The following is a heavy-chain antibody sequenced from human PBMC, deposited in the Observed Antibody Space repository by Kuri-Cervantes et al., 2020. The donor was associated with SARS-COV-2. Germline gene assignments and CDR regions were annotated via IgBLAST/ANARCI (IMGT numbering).Heavy chain of an antibody. CDR2: ISHGGTST. CDR3: AKDDSSGYYLSLGFDY. V-gene: IGHV3-23*01. D-gene: IGHD3-22*01. CDR1: GFTFSSYA. Sequence: GESLKISCAASGFTFSSYAMSWVRQAPGKGLEWVSGISHGGTSTYYADSVKGRFTISRDKSRNTLYLQMNSLRAEDTAVYYCAKDDSSGYYLSLGFDYWGQGTLVTVSS. J-gene: IGHJ4*02.